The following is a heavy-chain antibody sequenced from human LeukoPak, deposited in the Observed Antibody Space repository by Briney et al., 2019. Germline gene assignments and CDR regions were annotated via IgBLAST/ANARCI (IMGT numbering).Heavy chain of an antibody. V-gene: IGHV1-69*05. CDR1: GYTFTSYG. CDR2: IIPIFGTA. Sequence: ASVKVSCKASGYTFTSYGISWVRQAPGQGLEWMGRIIPIFGTANYAQKFQGRVTITTDESTSTAYMELSSLRSEDTAVYYCARGRGVNWGQGTLVTVSS. J-gene: IGHJ4*02. D-gene: IGHD2-8*01. CDR3: ARGRGVN.